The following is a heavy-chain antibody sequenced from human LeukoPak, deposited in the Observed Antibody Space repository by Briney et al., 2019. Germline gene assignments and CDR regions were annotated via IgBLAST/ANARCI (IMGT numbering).Heavy chain of an antibody. V-gene: IGHV1-69*04. CDR2: IIPNLGTT. J-gene: IGHJ4*02. D-gene: IGHD3-22*01. CDR1: GGTSNSHA. Sequence: SVKVSCKASGGTSNSHAISWVRQAPGQGLEWMGRIIPNLGTTNRAQNFQDRVTLTADKSTNTAYMELTSLTSDDTAVYYCATTNDGGGYQWGDFFDFWGQGTLVTDSS. CDR3: ATTNDGGGYQWGDFFDF.